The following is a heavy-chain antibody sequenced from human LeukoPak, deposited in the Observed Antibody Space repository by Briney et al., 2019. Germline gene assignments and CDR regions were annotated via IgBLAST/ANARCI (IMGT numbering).Heavy chain of an antibody. Sequence: GGSLRLSCAASGFTFSSYAMSWVRQAPGKGLEWVSAISGSGGSTYDADSVKGRFTISRDNSKNTLYLQMNSLRAEDTAVYYCAKGVGITMVRGVISHLDYWGQGTLVTVSS. V-gene: IGHV3-23*01. CDR1: GFTFSSYA. J-gene: IGHJ4*02. D-gene: IGHD3-10*01. CDR2: ISGSGGST. CDR3: AKGVGITMVRGVISHLDY.